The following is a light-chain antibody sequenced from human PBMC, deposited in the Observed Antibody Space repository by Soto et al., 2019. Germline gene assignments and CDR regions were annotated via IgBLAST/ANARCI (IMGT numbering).Light chain of an antibody. CDR1: SSNIGGNS. J-gene: IGLJ1*01. V-gene: IGLV1-51*01. CDR2: DDN. Sequence: QSVRTQPPSVSAAPGQKVTISCSGSSSNIGGNSVSWYQQLPGTAPKLLIYDDNKRPSVIPDRFSGSKSGTSATLGITGFQTGDEADYYCGSWDSSLSAYVFGTGTKVTVL. CDR3: GSWDSSLSAYV.